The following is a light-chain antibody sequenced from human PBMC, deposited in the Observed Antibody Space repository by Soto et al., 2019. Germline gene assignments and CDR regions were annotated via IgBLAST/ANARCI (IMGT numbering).Light chain of an antibody. CDR2: ATS. J-gene: IGKJ1*01. Sequence: EIVLTQSPGTLSLSPGERATLSCRASQSINTRYSAWYQQKPGQPPRLLIYATSSRAPGIPDRFSGSGSGTDFTLTISRLEPEDFAVYYCQQRLLWPQTFGQGTKVEI. CDR3: QQRLLWPQT. V-gene: IGKV3D-20*02. CDR1: QSINTRY.